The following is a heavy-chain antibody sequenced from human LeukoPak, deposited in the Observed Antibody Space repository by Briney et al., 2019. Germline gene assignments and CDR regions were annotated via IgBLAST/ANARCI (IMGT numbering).Heavy chain of an antibody. CDR3: ARDQSIAGPTTADY. V-gene: IGHV3-74*01. CDR1: GFTFSRFW. J-gene: IGHJ4*02. CDR2: INTDASNT. D-gene: IGHD1-26*01. Sequence: GGSLRLSCAASGFTFSRFWMHWVRQAPGKGLVWVSRINTDASNTIYADSVKGRFTISRDNAKNTLYLQMNSLRAEDTAVYYCARDQSIAGPTTADYWGQGTPVTVSS.